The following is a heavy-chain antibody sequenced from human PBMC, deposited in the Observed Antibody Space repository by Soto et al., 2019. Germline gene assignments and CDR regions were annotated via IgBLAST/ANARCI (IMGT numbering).Heavy chain of an antibody. Sequence: QVQWQESGPRLVKPSGTLSLTCVVSGGSLRVNNWWSWVRQSPGRGLEWIGEIFHNGRTSYNPSHRGQVTMSVDQSNNQFSLRLTSVTAADTAVYYCAKGNEALDVWGQGTRV. D-gene: IGHD1-1*01. J-gene: IGHJ6*02. CDR2: IFHNGRT. CDR1: GGSLRVNNW. V-gene: IGHV4-4*02. CDR3: AKGNEALDV.